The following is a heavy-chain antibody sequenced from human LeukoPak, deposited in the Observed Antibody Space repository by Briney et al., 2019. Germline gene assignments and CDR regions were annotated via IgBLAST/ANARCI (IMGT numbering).Heavy chain of an antibody. CDR3: ARQGGDYSKGFDP. CDR1: GGSISSSSYY. D-gene: IGHD4-11*01. Sequence: SETLSLTCTVSGGSISSSSYYWGWIRQPPGKGLEWIGSIYYSGSTYYNPSLKSRVTISVDTSKNQFSLKLSSVTAADTAVYYCARQGGDYSKGFDPWGQGTLVTVSS. CDR2: IYYSGST. J-gene: IGHJ5*02. V-gene: IGHV4-39*01.